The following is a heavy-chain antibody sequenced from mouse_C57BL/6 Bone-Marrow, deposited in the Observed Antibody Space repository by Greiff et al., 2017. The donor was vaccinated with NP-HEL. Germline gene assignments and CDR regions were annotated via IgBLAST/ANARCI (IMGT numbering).Heavy chain of an antibody. V-gene: IGHV1-72*01. J-gene: IGHJ1*03. CDR1: GYTFTSYW. Sequence: QVQLQQPGAELVKPGASVKLSCKASGYTFTSYWMHWVKQRPGRGLEWIGRIDPNSGGTKYNEKFKSKATLNVDKPSSTAYMQLSSLPSEDSSVYYCASCITTVVESDWYFDVWGTGTTVTVSS. D-gene: IGHD1-1*01. CDR3: ASCITTVVESDWYFDV. CDR2: IDPNSGGT.